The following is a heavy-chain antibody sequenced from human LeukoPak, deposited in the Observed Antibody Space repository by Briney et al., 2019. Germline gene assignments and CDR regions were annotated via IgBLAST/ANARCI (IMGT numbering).Heavy chain of an antibody. Sequence: SETLSLTCTVSGGSISSSSYYWGWIRQPPGKGLEWIGSIYYSGSTYYNPSLKSRVTISVDTSKNQVSLKLSPVTAADSAVYYCARGGEGHYYGSASQDYWGQGTLVTVSS. D-gene: IGHD3-10*01. CDR3: ARGGEGHYYGSASQDY. CDR2: IYYSGST. J-gene: IGHJ4*02. CDR1: GGSISSSSYY. V-gene: IGHV4-39*01.